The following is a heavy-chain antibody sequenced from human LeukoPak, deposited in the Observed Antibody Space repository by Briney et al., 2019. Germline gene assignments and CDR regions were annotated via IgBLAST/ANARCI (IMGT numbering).Heavy chain of an antibody. CDR2: ISTSSSNT. CDR3: AKGTYYYGSGSYYKVEYFQH. CDR1: GFTFTTNG. V-gene: IGHV3-23*01. Sequence: GGSLRLSCAASGFTFTTNGMTWVRQAPDKGLEWVSTISTSSSNTYYADSVQGRFTVSRDNSKNTLYLQMNSLRAEDTAVYYCAKGTYYYGSGSYYKVEYFQHWGQGTLVTVSS. D-gene: IGHD3-10*01. J-gene: IGHJ1*01.